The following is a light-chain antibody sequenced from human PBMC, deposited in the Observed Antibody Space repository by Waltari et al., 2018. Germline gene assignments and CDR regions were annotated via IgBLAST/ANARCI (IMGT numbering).Light chain of an antibody. Sequence: QSVLTQPPSVSAAPGQQVTISCPGSSSNLGTNYVSWYQQLPGTAPKLLIYDNNKRPSGIPDRFSGSKSGTSATLGITGLQTGDEADYYCGTWDSSLSAGVFGGGTKLTVL. CDR3: GTWDSSLSAGV. V-gene: IGLV1-51*01. J-gene: IGLJ2*01. CDR1: SSNLGTNY. CDR2: DNN.